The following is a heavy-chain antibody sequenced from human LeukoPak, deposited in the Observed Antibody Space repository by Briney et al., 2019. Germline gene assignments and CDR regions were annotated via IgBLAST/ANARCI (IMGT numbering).Heavy chain of an antibody. CDR2: ISYDGSNK. J-gene: IGHJ4*02. CDR3: AKDMGLGSYDILTGYSDY. D-gene: IGHD3-9*01. Sequence: PGGSLRLSCAASGFTFSSYTMNWVRQPPGKGLEWVAVISYDGSNKYYADSVKGRFTISRDNSKNTLYLQMNSLRAEDTAVYYCAKDMGLGSYDILTGYSDYWGQGTLVTVSS. CDR1: GFTFSSYT. V-gene: IGHV3-30*18.